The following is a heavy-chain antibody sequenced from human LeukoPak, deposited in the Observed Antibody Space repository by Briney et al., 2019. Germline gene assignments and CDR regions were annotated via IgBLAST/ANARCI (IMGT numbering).Heavy chain of an antibody. J-gene: IGHJ4*02. CDR1: GFAFSSYS. Sequence: GGSLRLSCAASGFAFSSYSMNWVRQAPGKGLEWVSSISSSSSYIYYAGSVKGRFTISRDNAKNSLYLQMNSLRAEDTAVYYCARPRGNVEMATIPFDYWGQGTLVTVSS. V-gene: IGHV3-21*01. D-gene: IGHD5-24*01. CDR2: ISSSSSYI. CDR3: ARPRGNVEMATIPFDY.